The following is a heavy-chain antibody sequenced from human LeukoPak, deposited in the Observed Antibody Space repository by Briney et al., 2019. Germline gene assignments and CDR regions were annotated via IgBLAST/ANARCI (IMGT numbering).Heavy chain of an antibody. V-gene: IGHV1-69*04. J-gene: IGHJ5*02. Sequence: ASVKVSCKASGGTFSSYAISWVRQAPGQGLEWMGRIIPILGIANYAQKFQGRVTITADKSTSTVYMELSSLRSEDTAVYYCARDQQPQYSSASEYWFDPWGQGTLVTVSS. CDR2: IIPILGIA. CDR3: ARDQQPQYSSASEYWFDP. D-gene: IGHD6-19*01. CDR1: GGTFSSYA.